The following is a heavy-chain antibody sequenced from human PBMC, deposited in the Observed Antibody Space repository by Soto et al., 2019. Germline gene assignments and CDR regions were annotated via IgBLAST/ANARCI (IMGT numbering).Heavy chain of an antibody. CDR3: EHRGNTWSFGLGY. D-gene: IGHD1-26*01. J-gene: IGHJ4*02. CDR2: IYWDDDK. V-gene: IGHV2-5*02. CDR1: GFSLSTTGVG. Sequence: QITLKESGPTLVKPTQTLTLTCTFSGFSLSTTGVGVGWIRQPPGKALEWLALIYWDDDKRYSPSLESRLTITKDAPNNLVVLPMTNSDPGDTATYSCEHRGNTWSFGLGYWGQGPLVTVSS.